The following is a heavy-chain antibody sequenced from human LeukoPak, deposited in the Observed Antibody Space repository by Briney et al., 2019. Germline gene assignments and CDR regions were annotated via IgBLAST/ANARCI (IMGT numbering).Heavy chain of an antibody. CDR2: FYYSGST. CDR1: GGSISSYY. D-gene: IGHD6-19*01. Sequence: SETLSLTCTVSGGSISSYYWSWIRQPPGKGLEWIGYFYYSGSTNYNPSLKSRLTISVDTSKNQISLKLSSVTAADTAVYFCARGTGYTSGWGYYYYDYWGQGTLVTVSS. J-gene: IGHJ4*02. V-gene: IGHV4-59*01. CDR3: ARGTGYTSGWGYYYYDY.